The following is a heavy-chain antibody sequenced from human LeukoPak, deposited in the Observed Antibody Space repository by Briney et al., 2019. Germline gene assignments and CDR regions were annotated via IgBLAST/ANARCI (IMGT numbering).Heavy chain of an antibody. J-gene: IGHJ6*02. Sequence: PGGSLRLSCAASGFTFNDYYMSWIRQAPGKGLEWVSYISSSGSTIYYADSVKGRFTISRDNAKNSLYLQMNSLRAEDTAVYYCARELRVYSSSRGYGMDVWGQGTTVTVSS. CDR2: ISSSGSTI. CDR3: ARELRVYSSSRGYGMDV. CDR1: GFTFNDYY. V-gene: IGHV3-11*01. D-gene: IGHD6-13*01.